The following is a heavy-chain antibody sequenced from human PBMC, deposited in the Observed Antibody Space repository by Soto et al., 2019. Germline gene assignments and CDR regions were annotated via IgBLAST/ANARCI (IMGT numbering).Heavy chain of an antibody. CDR3: ARAGDDCSAANCYVIDY. J-gene: IGHJ4*02. D-gene: IGHD2-2*01. CDR2: INTCKGNT. Sequence: PSVKDSCKASGYTFTSYGISWGRQAPGQGLDWMGWINTCKGNTKYSQKIQGRVTITRDTSTSTAYMELSSLRSEDTAMYYCARAGDDCSAANCYVIDYWGQGTLVTVSS. V-gene: IGHV1-18*01. CDR1: GYTFTSYG.